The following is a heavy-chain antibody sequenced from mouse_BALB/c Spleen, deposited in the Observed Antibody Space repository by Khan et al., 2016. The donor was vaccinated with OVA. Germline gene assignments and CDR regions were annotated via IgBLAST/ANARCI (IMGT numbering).Heavy chain of an antibody. D-gene: IGHD2-2*01. CDR1: GYTFTSYY. Sequence: QVQLQQSGAELVKPGASVKLSCKASGYTFTSYYMYWVKQRPGQGLEWIGEINPNNGGTNFNEKFKSKATLTVEKSSSTAYMQLNNLTSEDSAVYYYSRSGYGSFAYWGQGTLVTVSA. V-gene: IGHV1S81*02. J-gene: IGHJ3*01. CDR2: INPNNGGT. CDR3: SRSGYGSFAY.